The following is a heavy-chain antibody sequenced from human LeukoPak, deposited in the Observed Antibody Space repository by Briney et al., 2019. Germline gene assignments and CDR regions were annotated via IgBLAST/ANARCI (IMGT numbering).Heavy chain of an antibody. CDR2: ISGSGGST. CDR3: ARGAVSSGYYYGVDY. Sequence: GGSLRLSCAASGFTFSSYAMSWVRQAPGKGLEWVSAISGSGGSTYYADSVKGRFTISRDNSKNTLYLQMNSLRAEDTAVYYCARGAVSSGYYYGVDYWGQGTLVTVSS. J-gene: IGHJ4*02. D-gene: IGHD3-22*01. V-gene: IGHV3-23*01. CDR1: GFTFSSYA.